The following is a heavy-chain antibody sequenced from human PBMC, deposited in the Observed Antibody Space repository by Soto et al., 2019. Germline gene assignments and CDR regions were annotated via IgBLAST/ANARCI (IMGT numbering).Heavy chain of an antibody. J-gene: IGHJ5*02. CDR2: ISGSGGST. D-gene: IGHD3-10*01. V-gene: IGHV3-23*01. CDR1: GFTFSSYA. Sequence: GGSLRLACAASGFTFSSYAMSWVRQAPGKGLEWVSAISGSGGSTYYADSVKGRFTISRDNSKNTLYLQMNSLRAEDTAVYYCAKYGCFRELLSSSRGFDPWGQGT. CDR3: AKYGCFRELLSSSRGFDP.